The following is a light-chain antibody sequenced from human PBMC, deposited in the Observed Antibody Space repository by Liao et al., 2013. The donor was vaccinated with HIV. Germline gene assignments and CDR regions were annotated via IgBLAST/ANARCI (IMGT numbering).Light chain of an antibody. CDR2: QDT. J-gene: IGLJ1*01. CDR3: QAWDISHVCV. Sequence: SYELTQPPSVSVSPGQTATITCSGDKVGDKYVSWNQQRPGQSPVLVIYQDTKRPSGIPERFSGSNSGNTATLTISETQALDEADYYCQAWDISHVCVFGTGTKVTVL. V-gene: IGLV3-1*01. CDR1: KVGDKY.